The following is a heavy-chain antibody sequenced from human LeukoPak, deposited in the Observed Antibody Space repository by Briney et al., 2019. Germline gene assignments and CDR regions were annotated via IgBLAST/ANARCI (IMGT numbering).Heavy chain of an antibody. CDR2: ISYDGSNK. CDR3: ARVGSIAAAGTPDC. CDR1: GFTFSSYA. V-gene: IGHV3-30-3*01. D-gene: IGHD6-13*01. Sequence: GGSLRLSCAASGFTFSSYAMHWVRQAPGKGLEWVAVISYDGSNKYYADSVKGRFTISRDNAKNSVYLQMNSLRAEDTAVYYCARVGSIAAAGTPDCWGQGTLVTVSS. J-gene: IGHJ4*02.